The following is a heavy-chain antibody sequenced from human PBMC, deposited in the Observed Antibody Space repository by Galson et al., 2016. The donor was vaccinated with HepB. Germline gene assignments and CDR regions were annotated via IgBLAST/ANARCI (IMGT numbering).Heavy chain of an antibody. CDR2: IYLDGNT. V-gene: IGHV3-53*01. J-gene: IGHJ3*01. CDR3: ARDWGHVYAGGALDL. D-gene: IGHD2-2*01. Sequence: SLRLSCAASGFSVSSHYMTWVRQAPGKGLEWVSVIYLDGNTYYAGSAKGRFTISRDDSKNTFYLQMNGLRVGDTALYYCARDWGHVYAGGALDLWGQGTMVIVS. CDR1: GFSVSSHY.